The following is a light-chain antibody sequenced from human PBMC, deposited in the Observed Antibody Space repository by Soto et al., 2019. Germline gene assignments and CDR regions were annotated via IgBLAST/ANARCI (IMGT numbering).Light chain of an antibody. V-gene: IGKV1-39*01. CDR1: QYIGDF. CDR3: QQSYSTTWT. Sequence: DIQMTQSPSSLSASVGDRVTITCRASQYIGDFLNWYQQTPGKPPKLLIYAASSLQSGVPSRFSGSESETDFTLTISSLQPEDFANYSCQQSYSTTWTFGQGTKVEIK. CDR2: AAS. J-gene: IGKJ1*01.